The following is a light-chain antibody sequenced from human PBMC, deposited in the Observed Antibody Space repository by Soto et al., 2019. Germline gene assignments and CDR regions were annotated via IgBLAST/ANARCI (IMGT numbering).Light chain of an antibody. CDR3: ASFTTSSTRV. CDR1: TTDIGTYNY. CDR2: EVT. J-gene: IGLJ1*01. V-gene: IGLV2-14*01. Sequence: QSVVAQPASVSGSPGQSITVSCTRSTTDIGTYNYVSWYQQLPGKAPKLIIFEVTNRPSGVSDRFSGSKSGNTASLTISGLQTEDEADYYCASFTTSSTRVFGSGTKVTVL.